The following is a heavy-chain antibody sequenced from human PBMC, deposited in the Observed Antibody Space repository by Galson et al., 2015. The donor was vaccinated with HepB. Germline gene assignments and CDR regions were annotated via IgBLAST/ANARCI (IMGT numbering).Heavy chain of an antibody. V-gene: IGHV3-30-3*01. CDR3: AKGLAAAGFDY. CDR2: ISYDGSNK. Sequence: SLRLSCAASGFTFSSYAMHWVRQAPGKGLEWVAVISYDGSNKYYADSVKGRFTISRDNSKNTLYLQMNSLRAEDTAVYYCAKGLAAAGFDYWGQGTLVTVSS. CDR1: GFTFSSYA. J-gene: IGHJ4*02. D-gene: IGHD6-13*01.